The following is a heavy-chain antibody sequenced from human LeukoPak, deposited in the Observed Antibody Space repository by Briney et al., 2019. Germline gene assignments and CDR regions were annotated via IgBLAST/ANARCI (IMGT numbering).Heavy chain of an antibody. Sequence: GGSLRLSCAASGFTFSDYGMNGVRQDPGKGLEWVSYISSSPINIYYADSVRGRFTISRDNAKNSVFLQMNSLRAEDTAVYYCARGSADDDDKWIDPWGQGTLVTVSS. V-gene: IGHV3-48*03. J-gene: IGHJ5*02. D-gene: IGHD1-1*01. CDR1: GFTFSDYG. CDR2: ISSSPINI. CDR3: ARGSADDDDKWIDP.